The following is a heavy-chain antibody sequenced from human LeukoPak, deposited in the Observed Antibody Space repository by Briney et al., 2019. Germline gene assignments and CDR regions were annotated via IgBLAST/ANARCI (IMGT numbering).Heavy chain of an antibody. V-gene: IGHV4-59*01. CDR1: GGSISSYY. J-gene: IGHJ6*03. Sequence: PSETLSLTCTVSGGSISSYYWSWIRQPPGKGPEWIGCIYYSGSTNYNPSLKSRVTISVDTSKNQFSLKLSSVTAADTAVYYCAREAGYMDVWGKGTTVTVSS. CDR2: IYYSGST. CDR3: AREAGYMDV.